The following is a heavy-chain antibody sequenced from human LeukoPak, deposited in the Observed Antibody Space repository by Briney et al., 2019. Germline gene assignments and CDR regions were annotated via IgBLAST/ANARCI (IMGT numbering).Heavy chain of an antibody. D-gene: IGHD1-14*01. CDR2: VFYSGST. Sequence: SETLSLTCTVSGDSISSSHWTWIRQPPGKGLEWIGYVFYSGSTNYNPSLKSRVTISVDTSKNQFSLKLSSVTAADTAVYYCAGMRITTPTVRTLDYWGQGTLVTVPS. J-gene: IGHJ4*02. V-gene: IGHV4-59*01. CDR1: GDSISSSH. CDR3: AGMRITTPTVRTLDY.